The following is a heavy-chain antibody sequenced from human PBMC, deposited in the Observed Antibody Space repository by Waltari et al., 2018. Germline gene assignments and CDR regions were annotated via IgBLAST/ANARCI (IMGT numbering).Heavy chain of an antibody. CDR3: ARVSWDTITRKGIDY. V-gene: IGHV3-7*01. CDR1: GFTFSTYW. Sequence: EVQLVESGGDLVQPGGALRLSCPASGFTFSTYWMSWGRQAPGKGVEWGANIKQDGSEKLYVDSVKGRFTISRDNARNSLYLQMNSLRGEDTAVYYCARVSWDTITRKGIDYWGLGTLVIVSS. D-gene: IGHD1-26*01. J-gene: IGHJ4*02. CDR2: IKQDGSEK.